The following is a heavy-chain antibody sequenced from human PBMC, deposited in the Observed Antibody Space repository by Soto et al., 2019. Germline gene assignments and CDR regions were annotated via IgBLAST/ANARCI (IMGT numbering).Heavy chain of an antibody. D-gene: IGHD1-26*01. V-gene: IGHV3-30*18. Sequence: QVQLVESGGGVVQPGRSLRLSCAASGFRDGFPFSDYDMHWVRQAPGKGLEWVALISFDGSTKNYVDSVEGRFTISRDNSRDTLFLQMDSLRPEDTAVYYCAKNSFGGSKRILDSWGQGTLVTVSS. CDR3: AKNSFGGSKRILDS. CDR2: ISFDGSTK. J-gene: IGHJ4*02. CDR1: GFRDGFPFSDYD.